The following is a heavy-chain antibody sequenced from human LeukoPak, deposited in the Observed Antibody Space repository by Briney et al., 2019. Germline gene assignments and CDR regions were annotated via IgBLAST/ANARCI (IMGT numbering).Heavy chain of an antibody. Sequence: SETLSLTCTVSGGSISSGDYYWSWIRQPPGKGLEWIGYIYYSGSTYYNPSLKSRVTISVDTSKNQFSLKLSSVTAADTAVYYCASRYYDFWSGYYGTIGYWGQGTLVTVSS. J-gene: IGHJ4*02. V-gene: IGHV4-30-4*08. D-gene: IGHD3-3*01. CDR2: IYYSGST. CDR1: GGSISSGDYY. CDR3: ASRYYDFWSGYYGTIGY.